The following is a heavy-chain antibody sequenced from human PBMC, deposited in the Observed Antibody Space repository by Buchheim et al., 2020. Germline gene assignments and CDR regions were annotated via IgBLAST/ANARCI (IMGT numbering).Heavy chain of an antibody. CDR2: INHSGTT. D-gene: IGHD3-16*01. Sequence: QVQLQESGPGLVKPAGTLSLTCGVSGDSISSTDWWNWVRQPPGKGLEWIGEINHSGTTNYSPSLKSRVTMSVDKSKKQFSLNLSSVTAADTAVHYCARNFGLGGMDVWGRGTT. CDR1: GDSISSTDW. V-gene: IGHV4-4*02. J-gene: IGHJ6*01. CDR3: ARNFGLGGMDV.